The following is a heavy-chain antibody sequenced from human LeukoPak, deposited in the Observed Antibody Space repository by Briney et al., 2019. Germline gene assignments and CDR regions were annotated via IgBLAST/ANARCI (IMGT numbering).Heavy chain of an antibody. V-gene: IGHV3-33*01. CDR2: IWNVGSNK. J-gene: IGHJ4*02. CDR1: GFTFSGYA. CDR3: ARAGGSYDY. Sequence: PGRSLRLSCAASGFTFSGYAMHGVRQAPRKRLEWVAVIWNVGSNKYYADSVKVRFTIPKDNSKNTLYLHMNSLRGEDPPVYYVARAGGSYDYWGRGTLVSVCS. D-gene: IGHD1-26*01.